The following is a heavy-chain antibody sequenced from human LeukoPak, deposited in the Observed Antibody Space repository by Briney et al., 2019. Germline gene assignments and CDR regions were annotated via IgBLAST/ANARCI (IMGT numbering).Heavy chain of an antibody. CDR3: ARDRHYYGSGSPYY. V-gene: IGHV3-33*01. Sequence: GGSLRLSCAASGLTFSSYGMHWVRQAPGKGLAWVAVIWYDGSNKYYADSVKGRFTISRDNSKNTLYLQMNSLRAEDTAVYYCARDRHYYGSGSPYYWGQGTLVTVSS. CDR2: IWYDGSNK. J-gene: IGHJ4*02. CDR1: GLTFSSYG. D-gene: IGHD3-10*01.